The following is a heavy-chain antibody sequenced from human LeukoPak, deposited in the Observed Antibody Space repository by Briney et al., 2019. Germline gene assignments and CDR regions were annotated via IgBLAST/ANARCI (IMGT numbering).Heavy chain of an antibody. V-gene: IGHV1-2*02. D-gene: IGHD2-2*01. J-gene: IGHJ6*02. CDR3: ARGMIDCSSTSCYFSVYYYYGMDV. CDR1: GYTFTAYY. Sequence: ASVKVSCKASGYTFTAYYMHWVRQAPGQGLEWMGWINPNSGGTNYAQKFQGRVTMTRDTSISTAHMELSRLRSDDTAVYYCARGMIDCSSTSCYFSVYYYYGMDVWGQGTTVTVSS. CDR2: INPNSGGT.